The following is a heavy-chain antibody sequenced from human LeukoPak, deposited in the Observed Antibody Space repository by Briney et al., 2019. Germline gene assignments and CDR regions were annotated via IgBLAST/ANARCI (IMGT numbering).Heavy chain of an antibody. D-gene: IGHD3-22*01. V-gene: IGHV3-11*04. CDR1: GFTFSDYF. CDR3: ARGTSCHTSGCLYYFDY. J-gene: IGHJ4*02. Sequence: TGGSLRLSCAASGFTFSDYFMSWIRQAPGKGLEWVSYIISSGSTIYYADSVKGRFTISRDNAKNSLYLQMNSLRAEDTAVYYCARGTSCHTSGCLYYFDYWGQGTLVTVSS. CDR2: IISSGSTI.